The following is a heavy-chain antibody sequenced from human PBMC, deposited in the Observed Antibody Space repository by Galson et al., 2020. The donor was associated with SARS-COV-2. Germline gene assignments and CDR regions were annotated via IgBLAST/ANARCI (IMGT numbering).Heavy chain of an antibody. CDR2: ISAFNGNT. CDR3: AREARAAAGLFNWFDP. CDR1: GDIFNNYG. Sequence: ASVKVSCKAFGDIFNNYGVGWVRQATGQGLEWMGWISAFNGNTIYAQKFQGRVTMTIDTSTNTAYMELTSLRSDDTAVYYCAREARAAAGLFNWFDPWGQGTLVTVSS. D-gene: IGHD6-13*01. J-gene: IGHJ5*02. V-gene: IGHV1-18*04.